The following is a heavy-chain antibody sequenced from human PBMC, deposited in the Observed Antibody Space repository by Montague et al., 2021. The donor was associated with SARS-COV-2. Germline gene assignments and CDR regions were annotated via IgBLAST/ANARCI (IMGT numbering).Heavy chain of an antibody. V-gene: IGHV4-4*02. J-gene: IGHJ1*01. D-gene: IGHD6-19*01. CDR3: ASRGAVAGKVYFQH. CDR2: IYHSGST. Sequence: SETLSLTCAVSGGSISSSNWWSWVRQPPGKGLEWIGEIYHSGSTNNNPPLKSRATISVDKSKNQFSLKLSSVTAADTAVYYCASRGAVAGKVYFQHWGQGTLVTVSS. CDR1: GGSISSSNW.